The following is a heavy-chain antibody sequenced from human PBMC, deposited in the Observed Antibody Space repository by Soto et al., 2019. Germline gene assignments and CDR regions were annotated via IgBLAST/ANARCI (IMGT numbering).Heavy chain of an antibody. J-gene: IGHJ5*02. V-gene: IGHV1-18*01. CDR1: GYTFTSYG. Sequence: ASVKVSCKASGYTFTSYGISWVRQAPGQGLEWMGWISAYNGNTNYAQKLQGRVTMTTDTSTSTAYMELRSLRSDDTAVYYCARQHYYGSGSYFSRVFSKGWFDPWGQG. CDR3: ARQHYYGSGSYFSRVFSKGWFDP. CDR2: ISAYNGNT. D-gene: IGHD3-10*01.